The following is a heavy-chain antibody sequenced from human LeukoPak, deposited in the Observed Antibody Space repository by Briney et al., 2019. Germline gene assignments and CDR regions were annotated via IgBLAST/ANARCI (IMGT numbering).Heavy chain of an antibody. CDR3: AKDATGGGSGWYLYYFDY. J-gene: IGHJ4*02. CDR1: GLTFSSHW. V-gene: IGHV3-23*01. CDR2: ISGSGGST. Sequence: GGSLRLSCAASGLTFSSHWMHWVRQAPGKGLVWVSAISGSGGSTYYADSVKGRFTISRDNSKNTLYLQMNSLRAEDTAVYYCAKDATGGGSGWYLYYFDYWGQGTLVTVSS. D-gene: IGHD6-19*01.